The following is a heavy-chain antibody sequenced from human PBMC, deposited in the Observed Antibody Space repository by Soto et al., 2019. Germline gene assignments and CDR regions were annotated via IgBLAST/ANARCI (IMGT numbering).Heavy chain of an antibody. CDR2: ISHAGSDK. V-gene: IGHV3-30-3*01. D-gene: IGHD3-10*01. CDR1: GFTFSSYV. J-gene: IGHJ4*02. CDR3: ATNLIRGVMTTYFDY. Sequence: QVQLVESGGGVVQPGRSLRLSCAASGFTFSSYVIHWVRQAPGKGLDWVAVISHAGSDKYYADSVKGRFTISRDKSKDAGYLQSNSLRAADTAVYYCATNLIRGVMTTYFDYWGQGTLLTVSS.